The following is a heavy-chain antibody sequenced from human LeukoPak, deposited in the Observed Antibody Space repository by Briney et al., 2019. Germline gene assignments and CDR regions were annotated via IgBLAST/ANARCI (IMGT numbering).Heavy chain of an antibody. CDR3: ARRPMTTALSYFDY. CDR2: INVYNGNT. J-gene: IGHJ4*02. CDR1: GYTFSSYG. V-gene: IGHV1-18*01. Sequence: ASVKVSCKASGYTFSSYGISWVRQAPGQGLEWMGWINVYNGNTNYAQKVQDKVTMTTDTSTSTAFMELRSLRSDDTAVYYCARRPMTTALSYFDYWGQGTLVTVSS. D-gene: IGHD4-17*01.